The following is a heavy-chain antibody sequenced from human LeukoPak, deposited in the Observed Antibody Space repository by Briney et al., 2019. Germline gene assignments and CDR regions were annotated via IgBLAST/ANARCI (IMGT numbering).Heavy chain of an antibody. D-gene: IGHD3-22*01. V-gene: IGHV4-38-2*02. Sequence: PSETLSLTCTVSGYSISSGYYWGWIRQPPGKGLEWIGSIYHSGSTYYNPSLKSRVTISVDTSKNQFSLKLSSVTAADTAVYYCARGSPLPALYYYDSSGYYYFDYWGQGTLVTVSS. CDR2: IYHSGST. CDR1: GYSISSGYY. J-gene: IGHJ4*02. CDR3: ARGSPLPALYYYDSSGYYYFDY.